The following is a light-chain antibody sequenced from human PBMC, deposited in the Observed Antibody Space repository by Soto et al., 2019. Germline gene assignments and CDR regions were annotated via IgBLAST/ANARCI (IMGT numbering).Light chain of an antibody. J-gene: IGKJ3*01. V-gene: IGKV3-20*01. CDR2: AAS. Sequence: EFVLTQSPGTLSLSPGERATLSCRASELIRRNYLGWYQQKVGQAPRLLIYAASRRAAGIPDRFSSSGSGTDVTLIISRLEPEEFAVYYGHQYETTPPTFGPGTKVDIK. CDR1: ELIRRNY. CDR3: HQYETTPPT.